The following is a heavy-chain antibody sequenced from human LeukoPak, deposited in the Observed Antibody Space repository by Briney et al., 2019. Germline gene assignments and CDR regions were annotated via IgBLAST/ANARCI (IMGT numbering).Heavy chain of an antibody. D-gene: IGHD3-10*01. J-gene: IGHJ4*02. V-gene: IGHV3-7*04. CDR3: AREDGSGSCDY. Sequence: GGSLRLSCAASGFTFSSYWMSWVRQAPGKGLEWVANIKQDGSEKYYVDSVKGRFTISRDNAKNSLYLQMNSLRAEDTAVYCCAREDGSGSCDYWGQGTLVTVSS. CDR1: GFTFSSYW. CDR2: IKQDGSEK.